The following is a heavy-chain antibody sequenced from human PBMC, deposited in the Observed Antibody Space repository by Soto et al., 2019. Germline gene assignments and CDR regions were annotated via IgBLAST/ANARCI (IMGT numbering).Heavy chain of an antibody. CDR3: ARGTRMKNQKFIYDYVWGSYRLYLDY. D-gene: IGHD3-16*02. CDR1: GDSVSSNSAA. CDR2: TYYRSKWYN. J-gene: IGHJ4*02. Sequence: SQTLSLTCAISGDSVSSNSAAWNWIRQSPSRGLEWLGRTYYRSKWYNDYAVSVKSRITINPDTSKNQFSLQLNSVTPEDTAVYYCARGTRMKNQKFIYDYVWGSYRLYLDYWGQGTLVTVSS. V-gene: IGHV6-1*01.